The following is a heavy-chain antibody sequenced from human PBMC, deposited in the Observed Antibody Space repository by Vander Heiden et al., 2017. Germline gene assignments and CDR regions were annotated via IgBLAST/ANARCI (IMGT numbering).Heavy chain of an antibody. J-gene: IGHJ4*02. CDR3: AKGGYSYGYSDY. CDR1: GFTFSNYG. V-gene: IGHV3-30*18. Sequence: QVQLVESGGGVVQPGRSLRLPCAASGFTFSNYGMHWVRQAPGKGLEWAAAIVSGGMNEFYADSVKGRFTISRDNSKNTVYLQMNSLRPEDSALYYCAKGGYSYGYSDYWGQGTLVTVSS. CDR2: IVSGGMNE. D-gene: IGHD5-18*01.